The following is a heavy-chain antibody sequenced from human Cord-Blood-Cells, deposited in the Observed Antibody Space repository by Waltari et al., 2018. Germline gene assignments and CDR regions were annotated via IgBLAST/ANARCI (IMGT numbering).Heavy chain of an antibody. CDR2: MNPNSGNT. CDR1: GYTFPSYD. V-gene: IGHV1-8*01. Sequence: QVQLVQSGAEVKKPGASVKVSCKASGYTFPSYDITWVAQATGQGLEWMGWMNPNSGNTGYAQKFQGRVTMTRNTSISTAYMELSSLRSEDTAVYYCAIGSYLASLAEYFQHWGQGTLVTVSS. D-gene: IGHD1-26*01. CDR3: AIGSYLASLAEYFQH. J-gene: IGHJ1*01.